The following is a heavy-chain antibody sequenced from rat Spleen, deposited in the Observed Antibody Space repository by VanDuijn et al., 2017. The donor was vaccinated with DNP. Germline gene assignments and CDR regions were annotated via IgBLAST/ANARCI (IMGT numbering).Heavy chain of an antibody. D-gene: IGHD2-6*01. CDR3: ARADYSTYVLFDY. V-gene: IGHV2-30*01. CDR1: GFSLTSYE. J-gene: IGHJ2*01. Sequence: QVQLKESGPGLVQPSQTLSLTCTASGFSLTSYEMHWVRQPPGKGLEWMGVIWTGGSTEENSALKSRLSISRDTSKSQVFLKMNSLQTEDTATYYCARADYSTYVLFDYWGQGVMVTVSS. CDR2: IWTGGST.